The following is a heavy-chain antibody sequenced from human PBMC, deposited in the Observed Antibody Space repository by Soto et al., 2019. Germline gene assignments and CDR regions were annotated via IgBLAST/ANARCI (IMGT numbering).Heavy chain of an antibody. CDR3: ARSSNWEVFRSLTPRAHFAY. D-gene: IGHD7-27*01. V-gene: IGHV3-48*03. J-gene: IGHJ4*02. Sequence: PGGSLRLSCAASGFTFSSYEMNWVRQAPGKGLEWVSYISSSGSTIYYADSVKGRFTISRDNAKNSLYLQMNSLRAEDTAVYYCARSSNWEVFRSLTPRAHFAYWGQGTLVTVSS. CDR2: ISSSGSTI. CDR1: GFTFSSYE.